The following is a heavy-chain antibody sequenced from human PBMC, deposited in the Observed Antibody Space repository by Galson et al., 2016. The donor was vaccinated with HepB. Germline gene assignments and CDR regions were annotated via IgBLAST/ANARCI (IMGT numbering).Heavy chain of an antibody. CDR2: IIPIFRTT. J-gene: IGHJ4*02. D-gene: IGHD3-10*01. CDR1: GGTFSSYA. V-gene: IGHV1-69*06. Sequence: SVKVSCKASGGTFSSYAFSWVRQAPGQGLEWMGGIIPIFRTTDYAQKFRGRVTITADTSTSTAYMELRSLRSEDTAMYYCAREGAYYGSGSYYNPGEYWGPGTLVTGSS. CDR3: AREGAYYGSGSYYNPGEY.